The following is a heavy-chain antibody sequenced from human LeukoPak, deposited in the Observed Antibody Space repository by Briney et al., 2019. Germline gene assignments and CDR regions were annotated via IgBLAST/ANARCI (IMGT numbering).Heavy chain of an antibody. D-gene: IGHD5-18*01. CDR3: ARDLDPAVTDLDF. Sequence: GGSLRLSCAASGFTFSAYGMHWVRQTPGKGLEWVACISYDGNNKYFADSVKGRFTISRDNSKNTLYLQMKSLRPEDTAVYYCARDLDPAVTDLDFWGQGTLVTVSS. V-gene: IGHV3-30*03. J-gene: IGHJ4*02. CDR2: ISYDGNNK. CDR1: GFTFSAYG.